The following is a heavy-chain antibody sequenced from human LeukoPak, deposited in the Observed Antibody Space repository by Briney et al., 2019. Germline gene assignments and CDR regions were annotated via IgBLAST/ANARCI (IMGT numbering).Heavy chain of an antibody. CDR2: IGGSGGST. D-gene: IGHD6-19*01. CDR1: GFTLSSYA. CDR3: AKGPTVGAVAGPDFEY. J-gene: IGHJ4*02. Sequence: GGSLRLSCAASGFTLSSYAMNWVRQAPGKGLEWVSSIGGSGGSTYYADSVKGRFTISRDKSKNTLYLQMNSLRAEDTAIYYCAKGPTVGAVAGPDFEYWGPGTLVTVSS. V-gene: IGHV3-23*01.